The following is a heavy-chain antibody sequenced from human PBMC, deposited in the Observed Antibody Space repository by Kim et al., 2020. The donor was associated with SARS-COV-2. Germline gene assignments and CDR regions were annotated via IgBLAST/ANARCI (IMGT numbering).Heavy chain of an antibody. CDR2: ISSYSSYI. CDR1: GFTFSDYT. J-gene: IGHJ5*02. CDR3: ARDRGSGSYMSYGS. D-gene: IGHD3-10*01. Sequence: GSLRLSCAASGFTFSDYTTNWVRQAPGKGLEWVSSISSYSSYIYYADSVKGRFTISRDNAQNSLYLQMNSLRAEDTAVYYCARDRGSGSYMSYGSWGQGTLVTVSS. V-gene: IGHV3-21*01.